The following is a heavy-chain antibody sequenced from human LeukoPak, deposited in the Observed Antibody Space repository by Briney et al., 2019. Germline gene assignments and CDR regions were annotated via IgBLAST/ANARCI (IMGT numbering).Heavy chain of an antibody. CDR2: ISSGNSSI. Sequence: GGSLRLSCAASGFTFSSYSMNWVRQAPGKGLEWLSYISSGNSSIYYADSVKGRFTISRDNAKNSVYLQMNSLRAEDTALYYCAKDIYDSSGYYPGYFDYWGQGTLVTVSS. CDR1: GFTFSSYS. CDR3: AKDIYDSSGYYPGYFDY. J-gene: IGHJ4*02. D-gene: IGHD3-22*01. V-gene: IGHV3-48*04.